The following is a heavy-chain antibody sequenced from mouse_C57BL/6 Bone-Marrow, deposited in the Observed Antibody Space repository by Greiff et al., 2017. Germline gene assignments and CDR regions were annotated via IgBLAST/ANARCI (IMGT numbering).Heavy chain of an antibody. CDR2: IDPSDSYT. CDR3: ARRRFCFRSLDY. Sequence: QVHVKQPGAELVMPGASVKLSCKASGYTFTSYWMHWVKQRPGQGLEWIGEIDPSDSYTNYNQKLKGKSTLTVAKTSSTAYMRRSSLTSDDSAVYYCARRRFCFRSLDYWGQGTTLTVSA. CDR1: GYTFTSYW. J-gene: IGHJ2*01. V-gene: IGHV1-69*01.